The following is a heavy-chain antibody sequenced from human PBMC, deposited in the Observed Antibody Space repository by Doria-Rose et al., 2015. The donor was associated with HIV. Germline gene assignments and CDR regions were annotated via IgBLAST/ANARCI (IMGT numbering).Heavy chain of an antibody. Sequence: QVQLQQWDAGLVKPSETLSLACAVFGVSFSGYYWSWIRQPPGTGLAWIGEINHSGSTDYKTALTSRVTISLDTSKNLFSLKLSSVTAADTAVYYCARGLLRGGWNDVDYYYGMDVWGQGTTVTVSS. CDR3: ARGLLRGGWNDVDYYYGMDV. D-gene: IGHD1-1*01. V-gene: IGHV4-34*01. CDR1: GVSFSGYY. J-gene: IGHJ6*02. CDR2: INHSGST.